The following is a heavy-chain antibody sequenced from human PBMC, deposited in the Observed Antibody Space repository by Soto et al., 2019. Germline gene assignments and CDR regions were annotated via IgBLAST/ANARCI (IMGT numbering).Heavy chain of an antibody. Sequence: SETLCLTCTVSGGSISSYYWSWIRQPPGKGLEWIGNIYYSGSTNYNPSLKSRVTISVDTSKNQFSLRLSSVTAADTAVYYCARGRFLEWLLSGWFDPWGQGTLVTVSS. D-gene: IGHD3-3*01. CDR3: ARGRFLEWLLSGWFDP. J-gene: IGHJ5*02. CDR1: GGSISSYY. V-gene: IGHV4-59*08. CDR2: IYYSGST.